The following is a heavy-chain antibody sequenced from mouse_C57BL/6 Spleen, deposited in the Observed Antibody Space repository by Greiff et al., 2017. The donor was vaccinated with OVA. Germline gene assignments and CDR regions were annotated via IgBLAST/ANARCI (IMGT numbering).Heavy chain of an antibody. J-gene: IGHJ4*01. CDR1: GFTFSDYG. Sequence: EVKLMESGGGLVKHGGSLKLSCAASGFTFSDYGMHWVRQAPEKGLEWVAYISSGSSTIYYADTVKGRFTISRDNAKNTLFLQMTSLRSEDTAMYYCARNPIFYAMDYWGQGTSVTVSS. V-gene: IGHV5-17*01. CDR3: ARNPIFYAMDY. CDR2: ISSGSSTI.